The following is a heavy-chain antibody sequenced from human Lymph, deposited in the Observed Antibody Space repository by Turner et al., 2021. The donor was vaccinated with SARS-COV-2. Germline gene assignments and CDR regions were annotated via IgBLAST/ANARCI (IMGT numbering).Heavy chain of an antibody. D-gene: IGHD1-26*01. CDR3: ARRHSGNYDAFDI. CDR2: IIPILGIA. J-gene: IGHJ3*02. Sequence: QFQLVQSGAEVKKPGSSVRVSCKASGGTFSTYVISWVRQAPGQGLEWMGGIIPILGIANYAQKFQGRDTITADKSTSTAYMELSSLRSEDTAVYHCARRHSGNYDAFDIWGQGTMVTVSS. CDR1: GGTFSTYV. V-gene: IGHV1-69*10.